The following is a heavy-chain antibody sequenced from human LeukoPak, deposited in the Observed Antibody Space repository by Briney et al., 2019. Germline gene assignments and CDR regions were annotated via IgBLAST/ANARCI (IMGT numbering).Heavy chain of an antibody. V-gene: IGHV4-61*02. D-gene: IGHD2-21*02. Sequence: SQTLSLTSSVSGGSISSGSYYWRWLRQPAGKGLEWIGRIYTSGSTNYNPSLKSRVTISVDTSKNQFSLKLSSVTAEDTAVYYCAGSPNVGVVTYWGQGTLVTVSS. J-gene: IGHJ1*01. CDR2: IYTSGST. CDR3: AGSPNVGVVTY. CDR1: GGSISSGSYY.